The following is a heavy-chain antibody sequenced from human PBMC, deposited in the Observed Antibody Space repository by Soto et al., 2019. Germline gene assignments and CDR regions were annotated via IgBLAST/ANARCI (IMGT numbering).Heavy chain of an antibody. CDR2: ISGSGGST. J-gene: IGHJ5*02. V-gene: IGHV3-23*01. CDR1: GFTFSSYA. CDR3: LPTELSVVVPAAMLSWFDP. Sequence: GGSLRLSCAASGFTFSSYAMSWVRQAPGKGLEWVSAISGSGGSTYYADSVKGRFTISRDNSKNTLYLQMNSLRAEDTAVYYCLPTELSVVVPAAMLSWFDPWGQGTLVTVSS. D-gene: IGHD2-2*01.